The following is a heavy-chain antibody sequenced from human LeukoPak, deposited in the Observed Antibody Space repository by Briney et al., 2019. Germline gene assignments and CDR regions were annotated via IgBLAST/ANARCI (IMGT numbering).Heavy chain of an antibody. CDR1: GFTFSSYW. J-gene: IGHJ4*02. D-gene: IGHD3-22*01. V-gene: IGHV3-48*01. Sequence: PGGSLRLSCAASGFTFSSYWMNWVRQAPGKGLEWGSYIRGSSSTIYYADSVKGRFTISRDNGKNTLYLQMNSLRAEDTAVYYCARGSTYYDSSGQVPFDYWGQGTLVTVSS. CDR2: IRGSSSTI. CDR3: ARGSTYYDSSGQVPFDY.